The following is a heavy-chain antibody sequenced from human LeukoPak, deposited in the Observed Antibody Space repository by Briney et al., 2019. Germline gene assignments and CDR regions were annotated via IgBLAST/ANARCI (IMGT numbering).Heavy chain of an antibody. CDR1: GFIFEDYA. CDR2: INSNGDTT. Sequence: GGSLRLSCEASGFIFEDYAMHWVRQVPRKGLEWVSVINSNGDTTNYGDSVKGRFSISRDNSKNSLYLQMNSLRAEDTAVYYCARGYAGIDYWGQGTLVTVSS. V-gene: IGHV3-43D*03. D-gene: IGHD5-12*01. CDR3: ARGYAGIDY. J-gene: IGHJ4*02.